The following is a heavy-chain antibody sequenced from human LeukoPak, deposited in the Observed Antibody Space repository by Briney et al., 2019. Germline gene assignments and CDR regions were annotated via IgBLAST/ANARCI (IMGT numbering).Heavy chain of an antibody. V-gene: IGHV1-46*01. CDR2: INPSGGST. J-gene: IGHJ5*02. Sequence: ASVKVSCKASGYTFTSYYMHWVRQAPGQGLEWMGIINPSGGSTSYAQKFQGRVTMTRDTSTSTVYMELSSLRSEDTAVYYCARDLSSSRGYSSGFNWFDPWGQGTLVTVSS. CDR1: GYTFTSYY. D-gene: IGHD6-19*01. CDR3: ARDLSSSRGYSSGFNWFDP.